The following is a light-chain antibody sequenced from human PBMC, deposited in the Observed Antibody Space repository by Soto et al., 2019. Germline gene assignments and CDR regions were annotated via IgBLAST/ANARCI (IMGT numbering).Light chain of an antibody. CDR1: SSDVGGYNY. V-gene: IGLV2-14*01. J-gene: IGLJ1*01. Sequence: QSALTQPASVSGSPGQSITISCTGTSSDVGGYNYVSWYQQHPGKAPKLMIYEVSNRPSGVSNRFSGSKSGNTASLTISGLQAEHEADYYCSSYTSSSTPYVFGTGTKVTGL. CDR2: EVS. CDR3: SSYTSSSTPYV.